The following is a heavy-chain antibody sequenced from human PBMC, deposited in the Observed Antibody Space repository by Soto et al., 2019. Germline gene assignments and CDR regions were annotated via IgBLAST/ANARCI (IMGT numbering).Heavy chain of an antibody. CDR1: GYSFTSYW. CDR3: ASRLWFGDRADPQDYYYGMDV. D-gene: IGHD3-10*01. V-gene: IGHV5-51*01. J-gene: IGHJ6*02. CDR2: IYPGDSDT. Sequence: GESLKISCKGSGYSFTSYWIGWVRQMPGKGLEWMGIIYPGDSDTRYSPSFQGQVTISADKSISTAYLQWSSLKASDTAMYYCASRLWFGDRADPQDYYYGMDVWGQGTTVTVSS.